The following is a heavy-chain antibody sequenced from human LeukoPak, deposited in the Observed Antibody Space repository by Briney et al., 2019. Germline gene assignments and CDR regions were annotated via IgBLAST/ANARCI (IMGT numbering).Heavy chain of an antibody. D-gene: IGHD6-6*01. CDR1: GFTVSSNY. CDR3: AKDTVIAARSN. V-gene: IGHV3-23*01. J-gene: IGHJ4*02. CDR2: ISGSGGST. Sequence: PGGSLRLSCAASGFTVSSNYMSWVRQAPGKGLEWVSAISGSGGSTYYADSVKGRFTISRDNSKNTLYLQMNSLRAEDTAVYYCAKDTVIAARSNWGQGTLVTVSS.